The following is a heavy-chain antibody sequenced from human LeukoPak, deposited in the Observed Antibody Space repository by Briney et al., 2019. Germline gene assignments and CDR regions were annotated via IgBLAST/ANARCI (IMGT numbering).Heavy chain of an antibody. CDR1: GGTFSSYA. D-gene: IGHD1-26*01. CDR3: ARESLSPQSGATYYFDY. Sequence: SVKVSCKAPGGTFSSYAISWVRQAPGQGLEWMGGIIPIFGTANYAQKFQGRVTITTDESTSTAYMELSSLRSEDTAVYYCARESLSPQSGATYYFDYWGQGTLVTVSS. CDR2: IIPIFGTA. V-gene: IGHV1-69*05. J-gene: IGHJ4*02.